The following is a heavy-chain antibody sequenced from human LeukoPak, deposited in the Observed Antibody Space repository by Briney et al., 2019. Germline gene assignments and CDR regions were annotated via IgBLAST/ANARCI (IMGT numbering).Heavy chain of an antibody. CDR2: IYHTGST. CDR3: ARRDYYDSTGYYPTLY. J-gene: IGHJ4*02. V-gene: IGHV4-4*02. CDR1: GGSISSSNW. Sequence: SGTLSLTCAVSGGSISSSNWWSWVRQPPGKGLEWIGEIYHTGSTNYNPSLKSRVTISVDKSKNQFSLKLSSVSAADTAVYYCARRDYYDSTGYYPTLYWGQGTLVTVSS. D-gene: IGHD3-22*01.